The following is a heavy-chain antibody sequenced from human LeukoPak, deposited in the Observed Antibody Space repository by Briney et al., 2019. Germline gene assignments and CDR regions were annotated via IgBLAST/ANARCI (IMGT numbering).Heavy chain of an antibody. D-gene: IGHD3-22*01. Sequence: SETLSLTCTVSAGSMKSDDYYWSWIRQPAGKGLEWIGRIYSPGTNYNYNPSLKSRVTISIDTSKNQFSLKLTSVTAGDTAVYYCARGIGTSYESSRDAFDIWGQGTMVTVSS. CDR1: AGSMKSDDYY. CDR2: IYSPGTN. CDR3: ARGIGTSYESSRDAFDI. V-gene: IGHV4-61*02. J-gene: IGHJ3*02.